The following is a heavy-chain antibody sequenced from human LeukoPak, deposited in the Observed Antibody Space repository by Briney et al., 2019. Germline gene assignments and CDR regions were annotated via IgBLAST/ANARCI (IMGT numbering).Heavy chain of an antibody. V-gene: IGHV3-7*02. CDR2: MDQDGIEK. J-gene: IGHJ4*01. CDR3: TTDNYYDSSGYYHTLDY. Sequence: PGGSLRLSCAASGFTFSHHWMTWVRRTPGKGLEWVASMDQDGIEKYYVDSVKGRFTISRENAKNSLYLQMNSLRAEDTAVYYCTTDNYYDSSGYYHTLDYWGRGTLVTVCS. D-gene: IGHD3-22*01. CDR1: GFTFSHHW.